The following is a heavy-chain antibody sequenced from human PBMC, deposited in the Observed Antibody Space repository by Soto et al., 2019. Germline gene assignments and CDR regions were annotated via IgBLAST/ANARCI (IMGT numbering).Heavy chain of an antibody. Sequence: ASVKVSCKASGGTFSSYAISWVRQAPGQGLEWMGGIIPIFGTANYAQKFQGRVTITADESTSTAYMELSSLRSEDTAVYYCAHSGYYDSSGLYWLDPWGQGTLVTVSS. CDR1: GGTFSSYA. V-gene: IGHV1-69*13. D-gene: IGHD3-22*01. J-gene: IGHJ5*02. CDR2: IIPIFGTA. CDR3: AHSGYYDSSGLYWLDP.